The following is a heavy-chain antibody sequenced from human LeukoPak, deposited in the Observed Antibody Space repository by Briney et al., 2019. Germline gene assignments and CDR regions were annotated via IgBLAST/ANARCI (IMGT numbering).Heavy chain of an antibody. CDR1: GFTVSSNY. CDR3: ATYSNWVVGDV. CDR2: IYSGGST. V-gene: IGHV3-66*01. D-gene: IGHD7-27*01. Sequence: GGSLRLSCAASGFTVSSNYMSGLRQAPGRGVEWVSVIYSGGSTYYADSVKGRFTISRDNSKTMLYLQRNSLIAEDKAVYYCATYSNWVVGDVWGQGTTVSVS. J-gene: IGHJ6*02.